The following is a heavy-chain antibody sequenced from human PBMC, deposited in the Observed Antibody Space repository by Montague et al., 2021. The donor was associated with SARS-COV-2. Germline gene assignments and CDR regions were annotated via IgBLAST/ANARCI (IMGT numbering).Heavy chain of an antibody. CDR2: INHSGST. J-gene: IGHJ6*03. Sequence: SETLSLTCAVYGGSFSGYYWSWTRQPPGKGLEWIGEINHSGSTNYNPSLKSRVTISVDTSKNQFSLKLSSVTAADTAVYYCARVSKQHIVVVIAIVYYYYMDVWGKGTTVIVSS. CDR3: ARVSKQHIVVVIAIVYYYYMDV. CDR1: GGSFSGYY. D-gene: IGHD2-21*01. V-gene: IGHV4-34*01.